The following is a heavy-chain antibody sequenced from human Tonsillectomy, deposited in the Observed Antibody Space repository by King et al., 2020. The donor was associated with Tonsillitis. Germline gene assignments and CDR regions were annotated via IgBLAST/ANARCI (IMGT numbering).Heavy chain of an antibody. CDR3: ARAQYXWXDRGIYFDY. V-gene: IGHV4-4*07. CDR1: GGSISSYY. CDR2: IYNSGST. J-gene: IGHJ4*02. D-gene: IGHD1-20*01. Sequence: VQLQESGPGLVKPSETLSLTCSVSGGSISSYYWNWIRPPAGKALEWIGHIYNSGSTNYYPSLKRRVTMSIDTSKSQFSLKLSSVTAADTAVYYCARAQYXWXDRGIYFDYWGQXXXVTVSS.